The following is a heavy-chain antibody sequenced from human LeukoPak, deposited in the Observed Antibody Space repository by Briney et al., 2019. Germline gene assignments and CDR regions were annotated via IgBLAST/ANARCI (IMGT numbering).Heavy chain of an antibody. Sequence: PGGSLRLSCTASGITFSSYVMSWVRQAPGKGLEWVSTISGGVLSTYYADSVKGRFTISRDNSKNTLYLQMNSLRADDTAVYYCAKHLGYSTSSGIDYWGQGTLVTVSS. D-gene: IGHD6-6*01. CDR3: AKHLGYSTSSGIDY. V-gene: IGHV3-23*01. J-gene: IGHJ4*02. CDR1: GITFSSYV. CDR2: ISGGVLST.